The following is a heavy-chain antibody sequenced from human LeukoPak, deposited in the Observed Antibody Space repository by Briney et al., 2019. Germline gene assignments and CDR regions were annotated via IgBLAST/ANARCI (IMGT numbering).Heavy chain of an antibody. CDR3: ARDLGGSYDYVWGSFDY. D-gene: IGHD3-16*01. CDR1: GFTFDDYG. Sequence: PGGSLRLXCAASGFTFDDYGMSWVRQAPGKGLEWVSGINWNGGSTGYADSVKGRFTISRDNAKNSLYLQMNSLRAEGAALYYCARDLGGSYDYVWGSFDYWGQGTLVTVSS. CDR2: INWNGGST. V-gene: IGHV3-20*04. J-gene: IGHJ4*02.